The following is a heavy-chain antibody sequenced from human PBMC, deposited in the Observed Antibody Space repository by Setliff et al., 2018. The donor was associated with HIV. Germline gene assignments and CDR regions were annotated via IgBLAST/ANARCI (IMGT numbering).Heavy chain of an antibody. V-gene: IGHV3-66*01. Sequence: PGGSLRLSCAASGIAVSSNYMNWVRQAPGKGLEWVSIINSGGSTNYADSVKGRFTVSRDNSKNTVYLQMNNLRVEDTAVYYCARGLCGSGWFCGAFDTWGQGTMVTVSS. CDR3: ARGLCGSGWFCGAFDT. CDR1: GIAVSSNY. CDR2: INSGGST. J-gene: IGHJ3*02. D-gene: IGHD6-19*01.